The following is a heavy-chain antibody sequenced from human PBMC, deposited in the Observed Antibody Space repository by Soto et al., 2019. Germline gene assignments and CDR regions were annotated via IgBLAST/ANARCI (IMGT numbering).Heavy chain of an antibody. CDR3: ARDQLYYNDISGRPLNAFDV. CDR1: GFTFRNYG. Sequence: GGSLRLSCAASGFTFRNYGMNWVRQAPGKGLEWVSYIGIGSSTKYYADSVKGRFTISRDNAKNSLYLQMNSLRAEDTAVYYCARDQLYYNDISGRPLNAFDVWGQGPMVTVSS. D-gene: IGHD3-22*01. V-gene: IGHV3-48*01. CDR2: IGIGSSTK. J-gene: IGHJ3*01.